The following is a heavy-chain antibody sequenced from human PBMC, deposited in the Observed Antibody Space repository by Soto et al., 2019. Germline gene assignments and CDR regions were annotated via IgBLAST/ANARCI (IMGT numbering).Heavy chain of an antibody. CDR1: GYTFTSYG. Sequence: GASVKVSCKASGYTFTSYGISWVRQAPGQGLEWMGWISAYNGNTNYAQKLQGRVTMTTDTSTSTAYKELRSLRSDDTAVYYCASWDYYDSRADYWGQGTLVTVSS. J-gene: IGHJ4*02. D-gene: IGHD3-22*01. CDR3: ASWDYYDSRADY. CDR2: ISAYNGNT. V-gene: IGHV1-18*01.